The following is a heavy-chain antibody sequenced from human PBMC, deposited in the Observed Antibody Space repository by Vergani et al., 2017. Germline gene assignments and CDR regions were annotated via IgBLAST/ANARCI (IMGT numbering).Heavy chain of an antibody. V-gene: IGHV3-15*01. CDR2: IKSKTDGGTT. J-gene: IGHJ5*02. Sequence: EVQLVESGGGLVKPGGSLRLSCAASGFTFSNAWMSWVRQAPGKGLEWVGRIKSKTDGGTTDYAAPVKGRFTISRDDSKNTLYLQMNSLKTEDTAVYYCARQGHDGIRFSHNWFDPWGQGTLVTVSS. CDR3: ARQGHDGIRFSHNWFDP. D-gene: IGHD3-3*01. CDR1: GFTFSNAW.